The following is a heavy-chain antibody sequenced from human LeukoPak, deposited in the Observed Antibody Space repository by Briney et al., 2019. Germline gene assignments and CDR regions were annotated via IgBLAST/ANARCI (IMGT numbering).Heavy chain of an antibody. CDR3: ARGSGGERYYYYGMDV. CDR1: GITFSSYA. Sequence: GGSLRLSCAASGITFSSYAMHWVRQAPGKGLEWVAVISYDGSNKYYADSVKGRFTISKDNSKNTLYLQVNSLRAEDTAVYYCARGSGGERYYYYGMDVWGQGTTVTVSS. J-gene: IGHJ6*02. D-gene: IGHD2-15*01. V-gene: IGHV3-30-3*01. CDR2: ISYDGSNK.